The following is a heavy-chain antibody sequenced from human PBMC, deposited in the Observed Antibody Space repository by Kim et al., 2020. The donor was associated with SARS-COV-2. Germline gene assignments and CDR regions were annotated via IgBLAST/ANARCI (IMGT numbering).Heavy chain of an antibody. CDR2: IIPILGIA. CDR1: VCTFSSYT. J-gene: IGHJ6*02. CDR3: ARDRDDSSSWYSNRYYYYGMDV. D-gene: IGHD6-13*01. Sequence: SVKVSCKASVCTFSSYTISWVRQAPGQGLEWMGRIIPILGIANYAQKFQGRVTITADKSTSTAYMELSSLRSEDTAVYYCARDRDDSSSWYSNRYYYYGMDVWGQGTTVTVSS. V-gene: IGHV1-69*04.